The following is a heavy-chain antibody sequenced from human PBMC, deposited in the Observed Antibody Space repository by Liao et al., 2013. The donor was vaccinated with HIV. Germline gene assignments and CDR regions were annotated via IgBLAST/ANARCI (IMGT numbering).Heavy chain of an antibody. V-gene: IGHV4-39*07. D-gene: IGHD3-3*01. CDR1: GGSISRSNYN. Sequence: QLQLQESGPRLVKPSETLSLTCSISGGSISRSNYNWDWIRQPPEKGLEWIGSIYHSGSTSYNPSLKSRVTISVDTSKNQFSLKLTSVTAADTAVYYCASRITISGVAIPHALDLWGQGTMVAVSS. CDR3: ASRITISGVAIPHALDL. J-gene: IGHJ3*01. CDR2: IYHSGST.